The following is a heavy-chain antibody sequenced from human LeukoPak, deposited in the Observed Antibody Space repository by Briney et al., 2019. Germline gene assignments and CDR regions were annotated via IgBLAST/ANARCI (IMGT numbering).Heavy chain of an antibody. D-gene: IGHD1-1*01. J-gene: IGHJ5*02. V-gene: IGHV3-48*02. CDR1: GFAFSSYS. CDR2: ISSYSSII. Sequence: GGSLRLSCAASGFAFSSYSMNWVRQAPGKGLEWVSYISSYSSIIYYADSVKGRFTISRDNAKNSLYLQMNSLRDEDTAVYYCARGGSWNEDWFDPWGQGTLVTVSS. CDR3: ARGGSWNEDWFDP.